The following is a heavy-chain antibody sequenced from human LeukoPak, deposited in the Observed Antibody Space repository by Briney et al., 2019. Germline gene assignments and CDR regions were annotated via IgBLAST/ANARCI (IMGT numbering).Heavy chain of an antibody. V-gene: IGHV3-23*01. Sequence: GGSLRLSCAASGFTFSNYAMSWVRQAPGKGLEWVSAISGSGSNTYYADFVKGRFTISRDNSKNTLYLQMDSLRAEDTAVYYCAGGLLGCSGGSCYPTDYWGQGTLVIVSS. J-gene: IGHJ4*02. CDR2: ISGSGSNT. D-gene: IGHD2-15*01. CDR3: AGGLLGCSGGSCYPTDY. CDR1: GFTFSNYA.